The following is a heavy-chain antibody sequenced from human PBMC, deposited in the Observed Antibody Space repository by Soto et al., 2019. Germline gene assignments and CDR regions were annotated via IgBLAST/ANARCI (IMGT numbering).Heavy chain of an antibody. J-gene: IGHJ4*02. V-gene: IGHV1-18*04. Sequence: ASVKVSCKASGYTFTGYYMHWVRQAPGQGLEWMGWINPNNGNTNYAQKLQGRVTMTTDTSTSTAYMELRSLRSDDTAVYYCARGGTYYDFWSGYAIDYWGQGTLVTVSS. CDR3: ARGGTYYDFWSGYAIDY. CDR2: INPNNGNT. CDR1: GYTFTGYY. D-gene: IGHD3-3*01.